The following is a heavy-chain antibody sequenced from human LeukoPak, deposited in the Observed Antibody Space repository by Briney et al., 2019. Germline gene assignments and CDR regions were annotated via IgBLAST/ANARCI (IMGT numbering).Heavy chain of an antibody. D-gene: IGHD6-19*01. CDR1: GFTFSSYA. CDR3: ASASSGWSQFDY. J-gene: IGHJ4*02. CDR2: ISYDGSNK. V-gene: IGHV3-30-3*01. Sequence: GGSLRLSCAASGFTFSSYAMHWVRQAPGKGLGWVAVISYDGSNKYYADSVKGRFTISRDNSKNTLYLQMNSLRAEDTAVYYCASASSGWSQFDYWGQGTLVTVSS.